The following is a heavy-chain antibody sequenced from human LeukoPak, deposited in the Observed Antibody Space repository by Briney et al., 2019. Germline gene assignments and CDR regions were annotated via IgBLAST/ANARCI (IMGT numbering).Heavy chain of an antibody. CDR3: ARALSSGYRFDY. CDR2: VYSGGST. D-gene: IGHD3-22*01. J-gene: IGHJ4*02. CDR1: GFTVSSNY. V-gene: IGHV3-66*02. Sequence: GGSLRLSCAASGFTVSSNYMSWVRQAPGKGLEWVSVVYSGGSTYYADSVKGRFTISRDNSKNTLYLQINSLRTEDTAVYYCARALSSGYRFDYWGQGTLVTVSS.